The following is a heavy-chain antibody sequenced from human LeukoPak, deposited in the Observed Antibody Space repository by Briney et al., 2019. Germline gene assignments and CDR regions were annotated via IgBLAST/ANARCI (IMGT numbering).Heavy chain of an antibody. J-gene: IGHJ4*02. CDR2: IIPILDIA. D-gene: IGHD4-17*01. Sequence: GASVKVSCKASGGTFSSYTISWVRQAPGQGLEWMGRIIPILDIANYAQEFQGRVTITADKSTSTAYMELSSLRSEDTAVYYCARDAVTEYYFDYWGQGTLVTVS. CDR3: ARDAVTEYYFDY. V-gene: IGHV1-69*04. CDR1: GGTFSSYT.